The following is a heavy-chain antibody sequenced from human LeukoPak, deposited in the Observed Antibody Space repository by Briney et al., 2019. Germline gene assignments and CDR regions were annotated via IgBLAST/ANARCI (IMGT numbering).Heavy chain of an antibody. CDR2: LCCSGNT. CDR3: VRHARWTIDAFDI. V-gene: IGHV4-39*01. J-gene: IGHJ3*02. D-gene: IGHD5-24*01. Sequence: SETLSLTCTVSGGSISSSSYYWVWIPPPPGQGLVWIVSLCCSGNTYSNPSRRGRVTISVSTYKNPFSLRLISVTAHGAALYFCVRHARWTIDAFDIWGQGTMLTVSS. CDR1: GGSISSSSYY.